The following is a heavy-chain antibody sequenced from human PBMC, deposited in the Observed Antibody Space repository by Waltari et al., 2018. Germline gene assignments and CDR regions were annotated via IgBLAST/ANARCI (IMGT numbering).Heavy chain of an antibody. D-gene: IGHD1-1*01. Sequence: QLQLQESGPGLVTPSGTLCLFCAVSGASMSTSDYWSWVRQPPGKGLEWIGQVRGDGKTNYNPSFASRVTMSLDTSTYHFALKLTSATAADTALYYCARDRGRGLYLDTWGQGTLVTVSP. J-gene: IGHJ4*02. V-gene: IGHV4-4*02. CDR1: GASMSTSDY. CDR3: ARDRGRGLYLDT. CDR2: VRGDGKT.